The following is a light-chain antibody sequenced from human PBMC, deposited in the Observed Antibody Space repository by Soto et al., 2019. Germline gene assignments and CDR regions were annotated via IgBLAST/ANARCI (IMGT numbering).Light chain of an antibody. V-gene: IGLV1-51*01. Sequence: QSVLTQPPSVSAAPGQKVTISCSGSSSNIGNNYVSWYQQLPGTAPKLLIYDNNKRPSGIPDRFSGSKSGTSATLGITGLQTGDEADYYCGTWYSSLSDHNYVFGTGTKVTVL. J-gene: IGLJ1*01. CDR1: SSNIGNNY. CDR2: DNN. CDR3: GTWYSSLSDHNYV.